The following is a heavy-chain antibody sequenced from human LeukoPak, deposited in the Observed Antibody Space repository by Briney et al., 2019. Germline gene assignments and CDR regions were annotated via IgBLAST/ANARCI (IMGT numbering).Heavy chain of an antibody. CDR3: ARWHSSSWHYDAFDI. Sequence: SETLSLTCTVSSDSISNYYWSWIRQPPGKGLEWIGYIYYSGSTNYNPSPKSRVTISVDTSKNQFSLKLSSVTAADTAVYYCARWHSSSWHYDAFDIWGQGTMVTVSS. J-gene: IGHJ3*02. V-gene: IGHV4-59*01. CDR2: IYYSGST. CDR1: SDSISNYY. D-gene: IGHD6-13*01.